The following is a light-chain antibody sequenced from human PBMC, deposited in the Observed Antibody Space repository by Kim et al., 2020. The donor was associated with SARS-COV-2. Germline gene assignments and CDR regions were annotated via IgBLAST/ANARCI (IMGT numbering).Light chain of an antibody. CDR2: GAS. J-gene: IGKJ4*01. Sequence: SPAVVSATAGERVTPSYGASQKVGYNLAWYQMGSGQAPRLLIYGASTRATGIPDRFSSSRSGTDFALTNSDQHSGDFEVYYCQHDAFGGGTKLEI. CDR3: QHDA. CDR1: QKVGYN. V-gene: IGKV3-15*01.